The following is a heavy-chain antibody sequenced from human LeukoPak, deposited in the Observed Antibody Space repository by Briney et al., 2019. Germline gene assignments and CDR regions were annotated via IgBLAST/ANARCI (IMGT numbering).Heavy chain of an antibody. J-gene: IGHJ3*02. D-gene: IGHD2-15*01. Sequence: GSLRLSCTTSGFTFSSYSMTWVRQSPGKGLEWVSIISPTSGTTYYADSVKGRFTISRDTARNSLYLQMNSLRAEDTAVYYCARTRYCSSSSCHIAFDIWGQGTVVTVSS. CDR1: GFTFSSYS. CDR2: ISPTSGTT. V-gene: IGHV3-21*01. CDR3: ARTRYCSSSSCHIAFDI.